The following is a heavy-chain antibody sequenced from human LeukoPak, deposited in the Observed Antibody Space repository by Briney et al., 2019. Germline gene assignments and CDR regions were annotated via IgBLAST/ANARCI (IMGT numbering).Heavy chain of an antibody. D-gene: IGHD3-10*01. J-gene: IGHJ6*03. CDR2: IYTSGST. CDR3: ARGRVVRGVILYYYYMDV. CDR1: GGSISSGSYY. V-gene: IGHV4-61*02. Sequence: SQTLSLTCTVSGGSISSGSYYWSWIRQPDGKGLEWIGRIYTSGSTNYNPSLKSRVTMSVDTSKNQFSLKLSSVTAADTAVYYCARGRVVRGVILYYYYMDVWGKGTTVTVSS.